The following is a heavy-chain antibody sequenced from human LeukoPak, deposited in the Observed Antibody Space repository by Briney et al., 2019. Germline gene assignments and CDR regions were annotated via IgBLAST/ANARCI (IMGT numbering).Heavy chain of an antibody. CDR2: GST. CDR1: EFTFSIYA. Sequence: GGSLRLSCAASEFTFSIYAMSWVRQAPGKGLEWVSAGSTYYADSVKGRFTISRDNSKNTLYLQMNSLRAEDTAVYYCARTYGSGTYYFDYWGQGTLVTVSS. CDR3: ARTYGSGTYYFDY. J-gene: IGHJ4*02. V-gene: IGHV3-23*01. D-gene: IGHD3-10*01.